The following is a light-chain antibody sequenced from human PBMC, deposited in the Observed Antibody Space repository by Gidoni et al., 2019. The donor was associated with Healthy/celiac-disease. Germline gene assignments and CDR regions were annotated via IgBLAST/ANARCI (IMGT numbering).Light chain of an antibody. CDR2: AAS. Sequence: QMTPSPSSLSASVGDRVTITCRASQSISSYLNWYQQKPGKAPKLLIYAASSLQSGVPSRFSGSGSGTDFTLTISSLQPEDFATYYCQQSYSTPVAFGQGTKLEIK. CDR1: QSISSY. V-gene: IGKV1-39*01. J-gene: IGKJ1*01. CDR3: QQSYSTPVA.